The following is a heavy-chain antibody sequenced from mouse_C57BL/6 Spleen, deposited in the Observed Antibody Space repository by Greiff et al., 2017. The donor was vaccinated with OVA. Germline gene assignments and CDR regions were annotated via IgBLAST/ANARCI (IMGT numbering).Heavy chain of an antibody. V-gene: IGHV1-52*01. CDR3: ARSSAYDYDEFAY. CDR2: IDPSDSET. J-gene: IGHJ3*01. D-gene: IGHD2-4*01. CDR1: GYTFTSYW. Sequence: QVQLKQPGAELVRPGSSVKLSCKASGYTFTSYWMHWVKQRPIQGLEWIGNIDPSDSETHYNQKFKDKATLTVDKSSSTAYMQRSSLTSEDSAVYYCARSSAYDYDEFAYWGQGTLVTVSA.